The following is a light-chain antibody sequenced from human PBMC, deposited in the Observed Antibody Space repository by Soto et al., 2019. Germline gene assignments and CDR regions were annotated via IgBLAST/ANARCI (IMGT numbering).Light chain of an antibody. CDR1: QSVFNNH. CDR3: QQYGSSPST. J-gene: IGKJ1*01. CDR2: GAS. Sequence: IVMMHSPATMTLPAGERATLSYRASQSVFNNHMGWYQQKPGQAPRRLIFGASFRATGIPDRFSGSGSGTDFTLTISRLEPEDFAVYYCQQYGSSPSTFGQGTKVDIK. V-gene: IGKV3-20*01.